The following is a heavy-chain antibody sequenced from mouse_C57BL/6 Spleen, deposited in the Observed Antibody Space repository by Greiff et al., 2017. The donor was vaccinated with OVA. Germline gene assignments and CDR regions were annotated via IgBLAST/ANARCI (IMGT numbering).Heavy chain of an antibody. J-gene: IGHJ4*01. D-gene: IGHD3-1*01. CDR1: GFSFNTYA. CDR3: VSSSGWDDYYAMDY. V-gene: IGHV10-1*01. CDR2: IRSKSNNYAT. Sequence: EVQLVESGGGLVQPKGSLKLSCAASGFSFNTYAMNWVRQAPGKGLEWVARIRSKSNNYATYYADSVKDRFTISRDDSESMLYLKMNNLKTEDTAMYYGVSSSGWDDYYAMDYWGQGTSVTVSS.